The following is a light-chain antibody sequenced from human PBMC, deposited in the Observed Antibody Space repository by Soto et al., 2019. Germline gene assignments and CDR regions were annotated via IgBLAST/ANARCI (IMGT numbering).Light chain of an antibody. CDR2: EVS. CDR3: SSYTGSSTLV. V-gene: IGLV2-14*01. Sequence: QSALTQPASVSGSPGQSITISCTGTSSDVGGYNYVSWYQHHPGKVPKLMIYEVSNRPSGVSNRFSGAKSGNTASLTISGLQTEDEADYYCSSYTGSSTLVFGGGTKLTVL. J-gene: IGLJ3*02. CDR1: SSDVGGYNY.